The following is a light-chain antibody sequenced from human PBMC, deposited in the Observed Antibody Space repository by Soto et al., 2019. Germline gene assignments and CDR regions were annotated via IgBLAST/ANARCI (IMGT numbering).Light chain of an antibody. J-gene: IGKJ4*01. V-gene: IGKV4-1*01. CDR3: QQYYSTPLT. CDR1: QSVLYSSNNKNY. CDR2: WAS. Sequence: DIVMTQSPDSLAVSLGESATINCKSSQSVLYSSNNKNYLAWYQQKPGQPPKLLIYWASTRESGVPDRFSGSGSGTDSTLTISSLQAEDVAVYYCQQYYSTPLTFGGGTKVEIK.